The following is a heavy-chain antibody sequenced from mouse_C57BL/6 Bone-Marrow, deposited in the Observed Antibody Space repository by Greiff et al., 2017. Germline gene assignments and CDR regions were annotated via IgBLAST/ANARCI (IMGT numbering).Heavy chain of an antibody. CDR2: IDPEIGDT. CDR3: SSFDGNYFDF. CDR1: GFNIKDDY. Sequence: EVQLQQSGAELVRPGASVKLSCTASGFNIKDDYIHWVKQRPEQGLEWIGWIDPEIGDTEYASKFQGKATITSDTSSNKTYLQLSSLTSEDTAVYYCSSFDGNYFDFWGRGTPLTVTS. J-gene: IGHJ2*01. D-gene: IGHD2-3*01. V-gene: IGHV14-4*01.